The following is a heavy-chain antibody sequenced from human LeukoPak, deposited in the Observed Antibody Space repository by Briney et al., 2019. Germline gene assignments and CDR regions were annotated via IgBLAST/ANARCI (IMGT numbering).Heavy chain of an antibody. CDR2: IYYSGST. V-gene: IGHV4-39*02. CDR1: GGSISSSSYY. CDR3: ARDTYDSSGYAYYYYGMDV. Sequence: SETLSLTCTVSGGSISSSSYYWGWIRQPPGKGLEWIGGIYYSGSTYYNPSLKSRVTISVDTSKNQFSLKLSSVTAADTAVYYCARDTYDSSGYAYYYYGMDVWGQGTTVTVSS. D-gene: IGHD3-22*01. J-gene: IGHJ6*02.